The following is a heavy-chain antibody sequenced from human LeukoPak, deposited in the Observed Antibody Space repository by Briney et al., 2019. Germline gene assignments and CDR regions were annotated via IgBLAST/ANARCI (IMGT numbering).Heavy chain of an antibody. Sequence: GGSLRLSCAASGFTFSSYSMNWVRQAPGKGLEWVSSISSSSSYIYYADSVKGRFTISRDNAKNSLYLQMNSLRAEDTAVYYCARDIVVVTASDEGDYWGQGTLVTVSS. CDR3: ARDIVVVTASDEGDY. J-gene: IGHJ4*02. CDR2: ISSSSSYI. V-gene: IGHV3-21*01. CDR1: GFTFSSYS. D-gene: IGHD2-21*02.